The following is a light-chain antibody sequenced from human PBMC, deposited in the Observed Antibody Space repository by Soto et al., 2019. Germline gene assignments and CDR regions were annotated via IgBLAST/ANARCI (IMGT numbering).Light chain of an antibody. V-gene: IGKV3-15*01. Sequence: EIVMTQYPSTVSVSQGERATLSCRASQSLGSNLAWYQQNPGQAPRLLIYGAYTRATGIPARFSGSVSGTEFTLTISSLQSEDFAVYYCQQYNKRPLTFGQGTRLEIK. CDR2: GAY. CDR1: QSLGSN. CDR3: QQYNKRPLT. J-gene: IGKJ5*01.